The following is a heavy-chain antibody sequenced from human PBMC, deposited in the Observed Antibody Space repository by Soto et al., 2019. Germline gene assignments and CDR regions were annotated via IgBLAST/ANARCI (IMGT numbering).Heavy chain of an antibody. J-gene: IGHJ4*02. CDR2: ISPDGSSK. CDR1: GFTFNRQW. V-gene: IGHV3-7*01. Sequence: LRLSCVASGFTFNRQWMDWVRRTPGQGLEFVAKISPDGSSKDYADSVKGRSTISRDNAKNSLYLQMNTLRAEDTAVYCARGFRSPPDYWGQGTLVTVSS. CDR3: ARGFRSPPDY.